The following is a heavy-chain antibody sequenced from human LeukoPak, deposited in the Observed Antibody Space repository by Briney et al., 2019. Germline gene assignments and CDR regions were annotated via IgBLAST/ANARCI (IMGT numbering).Heavy chain of an antibody. J-gene: IGHJ5*02. CDR2: ISSSSSTI. D-gene: IGHD1-7*01. CDR1: GFTFSSYS. V-gene: IGHV3-48*01. CDR3: ARGVKSAIGKWNYVWFDP. Sequence: PGGSLRLSCAASGFTFSSYSMNWVRQAPGKGLEWVSYISSSSSTIYYADSVKGRFTISRDNAKNSLYLQMNSLRAEDTAVYYCARGVKSAIGKWNYVWFDPWGPGTLVTVSS.